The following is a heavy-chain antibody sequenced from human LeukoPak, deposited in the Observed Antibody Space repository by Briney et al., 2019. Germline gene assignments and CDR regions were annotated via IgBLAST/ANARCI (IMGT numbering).Heavy chain of an antibody. CDR1: GFTFSSYE. Sequence: GGSLRLSCAASGFTFSSYEMNWVRQAPGKGLEWVSFISSSGSTKYYADSVKGRFTISRDNAKNSLYLQMNSLRAEDTAVYYCARVGLYFDYWGQGTLVTVSS. CDR3: ARVGLYFDY. J-gene: IGHJ4*02. CDR2: ISSSGSTK. V-gene: IGHV3-48*03.